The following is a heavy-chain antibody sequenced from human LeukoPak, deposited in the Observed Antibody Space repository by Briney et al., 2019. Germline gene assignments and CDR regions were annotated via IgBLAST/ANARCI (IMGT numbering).Heavy chain of an antibody. CDR3: AKDDSGGHDYHDY. J-gene: IGHJ4*02. Sequence: IWYDGSNNYYADSVKGRFTISRDNSKNTLYLQMNSLRAEDTAVYYCAKDDSGGHDYHDYWGQGTLVTVSS. D-gene: IGHD3-10*01. CDR2: IWYDGSNN. V-gene: IGHV3-33*06.